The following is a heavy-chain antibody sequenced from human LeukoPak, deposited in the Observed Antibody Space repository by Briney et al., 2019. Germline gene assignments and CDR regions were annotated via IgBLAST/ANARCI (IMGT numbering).Heavy chain of an antibody. D-gene: IGHD1-7*01. J-gene: IGHJ4*02. CDR1: GFTFSSYG. Sequence: PGGSLRLSCAASGFTFSSYGMHWVRQAPGKGLEWVAFIRYDGSNKYYADSVKGRFTISRDNSKNTLYLQMNSLRAEDTAVYYCARDKGWNYDYFDYWGQGTLVTVSS. V-gene: IGHV3-30*02. CDR2: IRYDGSNK. CDR3: ARDKGWNYDYFDY.